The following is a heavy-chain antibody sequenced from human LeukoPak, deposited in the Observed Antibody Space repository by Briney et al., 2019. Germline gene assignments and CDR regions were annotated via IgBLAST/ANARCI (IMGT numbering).Heavy chain of an antibody. D-gene: IGHD2-2*01. CDR3: ARLDCSSTSCYYDY. CDR1: GYTFTGYY. Sequence: ASVKVSCKASGYTFTGYYMHWVRQAPGQGLEWMGWINPNSGGTNYAQKFQGRVTMTRDTSISTAYMELSRLRSDDTAVYYCARLDCSSTSCYYDYWGQGTLVTVSS. V-gene: IGHV1-2*02. CDR2: INPNSGGT. J-gene: IGHJ4*02.